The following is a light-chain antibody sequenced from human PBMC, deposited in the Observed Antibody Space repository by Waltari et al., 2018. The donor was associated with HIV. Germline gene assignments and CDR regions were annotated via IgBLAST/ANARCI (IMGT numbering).Light chain of an antibody. Sequence: YEVTQPPSVSVSPGQTASITCSGHKLGNKYTAWYQQKPGQSPVLVIYEDNKRRAGTPERFSGSNSGDTATLTISGTQAMDEADYYCQAWDSSTVVFGGGTRLTVL. CDR1: KLGNKY. CDR2: EDN. V-gene: IGLV3-1*01. J-gene: IGLJ2*01. CDR3: QAWDSSTVV.